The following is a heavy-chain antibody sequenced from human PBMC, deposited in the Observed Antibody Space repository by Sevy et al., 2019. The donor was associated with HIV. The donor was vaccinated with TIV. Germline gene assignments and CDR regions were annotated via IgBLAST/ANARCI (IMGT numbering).Heavy chain of an antibody. J-gene: IGHJ4*02. D-gene: IGHD2-2*01. CDR3: ARFVVVPAATFDDSNDY. V-gene: IGHV3-74*01. Sequence: GGSLRLSCAASGFTFSSYWMHWVRQAPGKGLVWVSRINSDGSSTSYADSVKGRFTISRDNAKNTLYLQMNSLRAEDTAVYYCARFVVVPAATFDDSNDYWGQGTLVTVSS. CDR1: GFTFSSYW. CDR2: INSDGSST.